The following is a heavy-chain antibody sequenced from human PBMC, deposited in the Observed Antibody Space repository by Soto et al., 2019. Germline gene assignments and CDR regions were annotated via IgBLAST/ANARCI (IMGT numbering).Heavy chain of an antibody. CDR1: GFTFSTYA. CDR2: ISSSGGNT. J-gene: IGHJ3*02. D-gene: IGHD6-25*01. CDR3: AKRPTSTGGGDPFDI. Sequence: GVSLRLSWSASGFTFSTYAMSWVRQAPGKGLEWVSTISSSGGNTYYTDSVKGRFTISRDNSKNTLYLQMNSLRAEDTDIYYCAKRPTSTGGGDPFDIWGKGTMVTVSS. V-gene: IGHV3-23*01.